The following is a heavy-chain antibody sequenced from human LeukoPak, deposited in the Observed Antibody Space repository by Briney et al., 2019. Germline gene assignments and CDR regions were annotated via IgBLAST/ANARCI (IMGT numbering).Heavy chain of an antibody. CDR3: ATNTMFRGIHAFDI. Sequence: GESLKISCKGSGYSFTSYWIGWVRQMPGKGLEWMGIIYPGDADTRYSPSFQGQVTISADKSISTAYLQWSSLKASDSAMYYCATNTMFRGIHAFDIWGQGTMVTVSS. J-gene: IGHJ3*02. V-gene: IGHV5-51*01. CDR2: IYPGDADT. D-gene: IGHD3-10*01. CDR1: GYSFTSYW.